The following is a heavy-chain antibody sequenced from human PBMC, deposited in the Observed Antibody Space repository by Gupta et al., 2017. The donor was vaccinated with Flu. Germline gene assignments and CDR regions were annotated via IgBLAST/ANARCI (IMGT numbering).Heavy chain of an antibody. CDR3: ARDTGGDMGATYYFDY. CDR1: GFTFSSYS. CDR2: ISSSSSYI. Sequence: EVQLVESGGGLVKPGGSLRLSCAASGFTFSSYSMNWVRQAPGKGLEWVSSISSSSSYIYYADSVKGRFTISRDNAKNSLYLQMNSLRAEDTAVYYCARDTGGDMGATYYFDYWGQGTLVTVSS. D-gene: IGHD1-26*01. V-gene: IGHV3-21*01. J-gene: IGHJ4*02.